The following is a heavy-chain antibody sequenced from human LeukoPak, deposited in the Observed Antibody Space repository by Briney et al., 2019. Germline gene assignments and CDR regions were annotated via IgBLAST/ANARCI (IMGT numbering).Heavy chain of an antibody. CDR1: GYTFTSYD. J-gene: IGHJ6*03. CDR3: ARRGAVRGVYYYYYYMDV. V-gene: IGHV1-8*03. D-gene: IGHD3-10*01. Sequence: ASVKVSCKASGYTFTSYDINWVRQATGQGLEWMGWTNPNSGNTGYAQKFQGRVTITRNTSISTAYMELSSLRSEDTAVYYCARRGAVRGVYYYYYYMDVWGKGTTVTVSS. CDR2: TNPNSGNT.